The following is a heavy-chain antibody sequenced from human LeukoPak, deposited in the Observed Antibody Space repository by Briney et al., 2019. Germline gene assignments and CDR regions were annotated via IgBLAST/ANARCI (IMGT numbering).Heavy chain of an antibody. D-gene: IGHD4/OR15-4a*01. CDR1: GFTFNDYA. CDR2: ISASGGIT. V-gene: IGHV3-23*01. CDR3: ATPGESANYLYYFDY. J-gene: IGHJ4*02. Sequence: GSLRLSCSSSGFTFNDYAMNWVRQAPGKGLEWVSAISASGGITHYADSVKGRFTISRDNSKDTLYLQMSSLSAEDTAVYYCATPGESANYLYYFDYWGQGAQVTVSS.